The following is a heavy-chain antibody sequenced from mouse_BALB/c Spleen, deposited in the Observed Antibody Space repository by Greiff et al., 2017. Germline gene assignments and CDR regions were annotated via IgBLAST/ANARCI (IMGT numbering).Heavy chain of an antibody. D-gene: IGHD2-10*01. J-gene: IGHJ4*01. CDR3: ARAYYGNYGGAMDY. Sequence: EVKVVESGGGLVKPGGSLKLSCAASGFTFSSYAMSWVRQSPEKRLEWVAEISSGGSYTYYPDTVTGRFTISRDNAKNTLYLEMSSLRSEDTAMYYCARAYYGNYGGAMDYWGQGTSVTVSS. CDR1: GFTFSSYA. V-gene: IGHV5-9-4*01. CDR2: ISSGGSYT.